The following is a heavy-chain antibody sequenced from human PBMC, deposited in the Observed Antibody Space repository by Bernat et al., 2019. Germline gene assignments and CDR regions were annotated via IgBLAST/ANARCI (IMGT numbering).Heavy chain of an antibody. CDR2: IYSGGDT. CDR1: GFTVSSNY. D-gene: IGHD1-26*01. V-gene: IGHV3-66*04. Sequence: EVQLVESGGGLVQPGGSLRLSCAASGFTVSSNYMSWVRQAPGKGLEWVSVIYSGGDTYYADSVKGRFTISRDSSKNTLYLQMNSLRAEDTAVYYCARLLSGSYYLNYFDYWGQGTLVIVSS. CDR3: ARLLSGSYYLNYFDY. J-gene: IGHJ4*02.